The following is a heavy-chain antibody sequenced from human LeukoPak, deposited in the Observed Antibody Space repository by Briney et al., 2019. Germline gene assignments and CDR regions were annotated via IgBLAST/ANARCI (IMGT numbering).Heavy chain of an antibody. Sequence: SETLSLTCTVSGGSISHYYWSWIPQSPGKGLEWIGYVSNSGTTNYRPSLRGRVTVSVDTSQNRVSLKLTSMTAADTGLYYCARHHSSAYPFDYWGQGTLVTVSS. CDR2: VSNSGTT. CDR3: ARHHSSAYPFDY. J-gene: IGHJ4*02. D-gene: IGHD3-22*01. V-gene: IGHV4-59*08. CDR1: GGSISHYY.